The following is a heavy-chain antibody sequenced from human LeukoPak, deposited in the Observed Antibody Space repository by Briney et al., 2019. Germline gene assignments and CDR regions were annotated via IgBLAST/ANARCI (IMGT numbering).Heavy chain of an antibody. J-gene: IGHJ4*02. V-gene: IGHV1-69*04. Sequence: ASVKVSCRASGGTFSSYAISWVRQAPGQGLEWMGRIIPILGIANYAQKFQGRVTITADKSTSTAYMELSSLRSEDTAVYYCEWYCSGGSCYDYWGQGTLVTVSS. CDR2: IIPILGIA. D-gene: IGHD2-15*01. CDR3: EWYCSGGSCYDY. CDR1: GGTFSSYA.